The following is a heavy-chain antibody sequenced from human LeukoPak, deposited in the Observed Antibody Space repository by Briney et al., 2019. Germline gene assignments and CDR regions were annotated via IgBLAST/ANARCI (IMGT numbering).Heavy chain of an antibody. CDR2: ISRRDDYT. CDR3: ANDYRSGSFHDF. D-gene: IGHD3-10*01. V-gene: IGHV3-23*01. CDR1: GFAFSSYA. Sequence: GGSLRLSCAASGFAFSSYAMSWVRQPPGKGLEWVSVISRRDDYTYYADSVEGRFTISRDNSKNTLYLQMNTLRAEDTAVHYCANDYRSGSFHDFWGQGTLVTVSS. J-gene: IGHJ4*02.